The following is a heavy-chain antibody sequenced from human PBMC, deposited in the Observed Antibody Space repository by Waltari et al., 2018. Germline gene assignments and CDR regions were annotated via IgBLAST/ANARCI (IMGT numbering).Heavy chain of an antibody. D-gene: IGHD1-26*01. V-gene: IGHV3-23*03. J-gene: IGHJ3*02. CDR2: VYSGVSI. CDR1: GFTFSSFS. Sequence: EVQLLESGGGLVQPGGSLRLSCAASGFTFSSFSMSWVRQAPGKGLEWVSVVYSGVSIYDADSVKGRFTISRDNYKNTLYLQMNSLRPEDTAIYYCAKELVGPTSRLDAFDIWGQGTMVTVSS. CDR3: AKELVGPTSRLDAFDI.